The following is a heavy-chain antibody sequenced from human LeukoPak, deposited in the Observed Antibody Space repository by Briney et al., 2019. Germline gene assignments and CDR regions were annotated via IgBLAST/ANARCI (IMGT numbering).Heavy chain of an antibody. CDR2: IWYDGSNK. CDR3: ARAGGYDILTDTGPDAFDI. D-gene: IGHD3-9*01. Sequence: PGGSLRLSCAASGFTFSSYGMHWVRQAPGKGLEWVAVIWYDGSNKYYADSVKGRFTISRDNSKNTLYLQMNSLRAEDTAVYYCARAGGYDILTDTGPDAFDIWGQGTMVTVSS. J-gene: IGHJ3*02. CDR1: GFTFSSYG. V-gene: IGHV3-33*01.